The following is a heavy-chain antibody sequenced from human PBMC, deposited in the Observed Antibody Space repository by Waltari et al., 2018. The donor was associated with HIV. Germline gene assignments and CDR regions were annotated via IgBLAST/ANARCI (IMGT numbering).Heavy chain of an antibody. CDR3: ARGPQDYPKYYFDY. J-gene: IGHJ4*02. V-gene: IGHV1-8*01. CDR1: GYTFTSYD. CDR2: RNPNSGNT. Sequence: QVQLVQSGAEVKKPGASVKVSCKASGYTFTSYDINWVRQATGQGLEWLGWRNPNSGNTGYAQRFQGRGTMTRNTSISTAYMELSSLRSEDTAVYFCARGPQDYPKYYFDYWGQGTLVTVSS. D-gene: IGHD4-17*01.